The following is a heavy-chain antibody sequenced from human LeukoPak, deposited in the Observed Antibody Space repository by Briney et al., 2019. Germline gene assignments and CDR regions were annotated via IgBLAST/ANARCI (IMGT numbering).Heavy chain of an antibody. CDR3: ARDLEMATTLYWYFDL. J-gene: IGHJ2*01. CDR1: GYTFTSYY. D-gene: IGHD5-24*01. Sequence: ASVKVSCKASGYTFTSYYMHWVRQAPGQGLEWMGIINPSGGSTSYAQKFQGRVTMTRDTSTSTVYMELSSLRSEDTAVYYCARDLEMATTLYWYFDLWGRGTLVTVSS. CDR2: INPSGGST. V-gene: IGHV1-46*01.